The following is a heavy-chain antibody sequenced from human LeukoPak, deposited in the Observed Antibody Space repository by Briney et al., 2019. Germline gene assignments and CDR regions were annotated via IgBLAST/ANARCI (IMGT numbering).Heavy chain of an antibody. Sequence: GGSLRLSCAASGFTFSSYGMHWVRQAPGKGLEWVAVISYDGSNKYYADSVKGRFTISRDNSKNTLYLQMNSLRAEDTAVYYCAKSVGYSSGPRKQIDYWGQGTLVTVSS. V-gene: IGHV3-30*18. CDR2: ISYDGSNK. CDR1: GFTFSSYG. J-gene: IGHJ4*02. CDR3: AKSVGYSSGPRKQIDY. D-gene: IGHD6-19*01.